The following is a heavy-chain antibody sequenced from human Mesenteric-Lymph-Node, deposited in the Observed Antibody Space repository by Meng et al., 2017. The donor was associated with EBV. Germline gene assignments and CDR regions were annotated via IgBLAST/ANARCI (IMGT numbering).Heavy chain of an antibody. CDR1: GGSIPSSNW. D-gene: IGHD3-22*01. J-gene: IGHJ4*02. Sequence: QVPLRGPGQGLVMPSGTRSLTCDVSGGSIPSSNWWRWFRQPPGKVLEWIGEIFHSGSAKYNPSLKSRVTISVDKSKNHFSLRLSSVTAADTAVYYCVRRVVVMKEEELDHWGQGTLVTVSS. CDR2: IFHSGSA. CDR3: VRRVVVMKEEELDH. V-gene: IGHV4-4*02.